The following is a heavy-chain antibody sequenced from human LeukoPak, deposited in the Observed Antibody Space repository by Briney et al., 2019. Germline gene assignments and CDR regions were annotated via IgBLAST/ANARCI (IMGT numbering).Heavy chain of an antibody. CDR3: ARVNGGYEGYFDY. D-gene: IGHD2-8*01. J-gene: IGHJ4*02. Sequence: ASVKVSCKASGYTFTSYYMHWVRQAPGQGLEWMGIINPSGGSTSYAQKFQGRVTITADKSTSTAYMELSSLRSEDTAVYYCARVNGGYEGYFDYWGQGTLVTVSS. V-gene: IGHV1-46*01. CDR1: GYTFTSYY. CDR2: INPSGGST.